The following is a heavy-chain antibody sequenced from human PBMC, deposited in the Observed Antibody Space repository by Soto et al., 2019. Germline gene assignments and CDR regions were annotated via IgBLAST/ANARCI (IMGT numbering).Heavy chain of an antibody. CDR2: IIPIFGTA. J-gene: IGHJ5*02. V-gene: IGHV1-69*13. D-gene: IGHD3-22*01. CDR1: GGTFSSYA. CDR3: VIRYYYDSSGPPGSWFDP. Sequence: SVKVSCKASGGTFSSYAISWVRQAPGQGLERMGGIIPIFGTANYAQKFQGRVTITADESTSTAYMELSSLRSEDTAVYYCVIRYYYDSSGPPGSWFDPWGQGTLVTVFS.